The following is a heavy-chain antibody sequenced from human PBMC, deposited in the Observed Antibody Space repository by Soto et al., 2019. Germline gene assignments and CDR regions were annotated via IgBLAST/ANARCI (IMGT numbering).Heavy chain of an antibody. Sequence: GGSLRLSCAASGFTFSSYSMNWVRQAPGKGLEWVSSISSSSSYIYYADSVKGRFTISRDNAKNSLYLQMNSLRAEDTAVYYCARDTTTLFGGIAVAGTGFDYWGQGTQVTVSS. CDR3: ARDTTTLFGGIAVAGTGFDY. V-gene: IGHV3-21*01. CDR1: GFTFSSYS. CDR2: ISSSSSYI. J-gene: IGHJ4*02. D-gene: IGHD6-19*01.